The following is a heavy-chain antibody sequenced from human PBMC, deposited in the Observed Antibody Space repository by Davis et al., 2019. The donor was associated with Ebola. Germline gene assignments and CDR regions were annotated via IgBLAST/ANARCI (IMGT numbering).Heavy chain of an antibody. J-gene: IGHJ4*02. CDR2: IYHRGTT. CDR1: GGSISSDIYY. D-gene: IGHD3-22*01. CDR3: ARDDSSAYAFDS. Sequence: MPSETLSLTCTVSGGSISSDIYYWTWIRQHPGKGLEWIEYIYHRGTTYYNSSLKSRVTISVDTSKNQFSLKLNSVTAADTAVYYCARDDSSAYAFDSWGQGTLVTVSS. V-gene: IGHV4-31*03.